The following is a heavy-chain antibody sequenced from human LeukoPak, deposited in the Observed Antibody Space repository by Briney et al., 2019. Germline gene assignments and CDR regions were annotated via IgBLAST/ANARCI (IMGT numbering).Heavy chain of an antibody. CDR1: GFSVRTTY. D-gene: IGHD3-10*01. CDR3: ARVYGSGSYHRQS. Sequence: PGGSLRLSCAASGFSVRTTYMSWVRQAPGKGLVWVSRINSDGSSTSYADSVKGRFTISRDNAKNTLYLQMNSLRAEDTAVYYCARVYGSGSYHRQSWGQGTLVTVSS. CDR2: INSDGSST. V-gene: IGHV3-74*01. J-gene: IGHJ5*02.